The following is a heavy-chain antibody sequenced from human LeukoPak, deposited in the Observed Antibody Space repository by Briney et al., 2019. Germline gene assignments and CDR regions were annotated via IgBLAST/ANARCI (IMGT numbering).Heavy chain of an antibody. V-gene: IGHV3-7*01. CDR1: GFTFSSYW. Sequence: PGGSLRLSCAASGFTFSSYWMSWVRQAPGKGLEWVANIKQDGSEKYYVDSVKGRFTISRDNAKNSLYLQMNSLRAEDTAVYYCAKDPSPRRITIFGEGNAFDIWGQGTMVTVSS. CDR2: IKQDGSEK. D-gene: IGHD3-3*01. CDR3: AKDPSPRRITIFGEGNAFDI. J-gene: IGHJ3*02.